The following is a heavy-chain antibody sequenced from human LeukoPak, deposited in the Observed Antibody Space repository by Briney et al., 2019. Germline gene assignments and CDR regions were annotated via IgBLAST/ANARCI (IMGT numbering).Heavy chain of an antibody. V-gene: IGHV4-61*01. CDR3: ARGLQVVVVPAAMSLSWYYYYGMDV. Sequence: SETLSLTCTVSGGSVSSGSYYWGWIRQPPGKGLEWIGYIYYSGSTNYNPSLKSRVTISVDTSKNQFSLKLSSVTAADTAVYYCARGLQVVVVPAAMSLSWYYYYGMDVWGQGTTVTVSS. J-gene: IGHJ6*02. D-gene: IGHD2-2*01. CDR1: GGSVSSGSYY. CDR2: IYYSGST.